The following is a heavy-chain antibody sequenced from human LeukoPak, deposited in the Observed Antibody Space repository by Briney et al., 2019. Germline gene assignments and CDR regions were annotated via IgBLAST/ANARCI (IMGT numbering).Heavy chain of an antibody. CDR1: GFTFSDYY. J-gene: IGHJ4*02. D-gene: IGHD3-10*01. CDR3: ARDARVDYGSGTSFDY. Sequence: GGSLRLSCEVSGFTFSDYYMSWIRQAPGMGLEWLSYISSSGSTIYYADSVKGRFTISRDSANNSLYLQMNSLRAEDTAVYYCARDARVDYGSGTSFDYWGQGTLVTVSS. CDR2: ISSSGSTI. V-gene: IGHV3-11*04.